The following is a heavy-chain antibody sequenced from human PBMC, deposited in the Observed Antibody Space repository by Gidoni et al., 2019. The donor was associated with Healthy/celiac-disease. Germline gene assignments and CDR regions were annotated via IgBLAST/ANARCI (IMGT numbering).Heavy chain of an antibody. Sequence: QVQLQQWGAGLLKPSETLSLTCAVYGGSFSGYYWCWIRQPPGKGLEWIGELNHSGSTNYNPSLKSRVTISVDTSKNQFSRKLSSVTAADTAGDYCARAGYSGDGRGRDLFDYWGQGTLVTVSS. D-gene: IGHD5-12*01. V-gene: IGHV4-34*01. CDR1: GGSFSGYY. J-gene: IGHJ4*02. CDR3: ARAGYSGDGRGRDLFDY. CDR2: LNHSGST.